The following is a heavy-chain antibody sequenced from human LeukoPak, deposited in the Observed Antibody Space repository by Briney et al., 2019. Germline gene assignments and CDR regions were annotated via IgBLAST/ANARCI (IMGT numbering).Heavy chain of an antibody. CDR1: GFPFRSYA. CDR2: ISRSGGSS. J-gene: IGHJ3*01. Sequence: GGSLRLSCAASGFPFRSYAMSWVRQAPGKGLEWVSGISRSGGSSYYADSVKGRFTISRDNAANSLFLQMNSLRVEDTAVYYCARDLQTGLAFDAWGQGTVVAVSS. D-gene: IGHD7-27*01. V-gene: IGHV3-23*01. CDR3: ARDLQTGLAFDA.